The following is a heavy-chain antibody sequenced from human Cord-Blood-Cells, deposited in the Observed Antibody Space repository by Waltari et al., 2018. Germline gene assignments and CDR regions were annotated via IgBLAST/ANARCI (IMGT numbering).Heavy chain of an antibody. D-gene: IGHD3-10*01. Sequence: QVQLVQSGAEVKKPGSSVKVSCKASGGTFSTYAISWVRHAPGQGLEWMGGIIPIFGTANYAQKFQGRVTITADESTSTAYMELSSLRSEDMAVYYCATGGGGGPMVQGVDYWGQGTLVTVSS. CDR2: IIPIFGTA. V-gene: IGHV1-69*01. J-gene: IGHJ4*02. CDR1: GGTFSTYA. CDR3: ATGGGGGPMVQGVDY.